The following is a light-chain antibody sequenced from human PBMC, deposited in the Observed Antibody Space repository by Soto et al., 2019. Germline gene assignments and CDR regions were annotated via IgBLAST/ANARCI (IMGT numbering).Light chain of an antibody. CDR3: AAWDDSLNAVV. V-gene: IGLV1-44*01. CDR2: SNN. J-gene: IGLJ2*01. Sequence: SVLTQPPSASGTPGQMVTISCSGSSSNVGRNTVNWYQQLPGTAPKLLIYSNNQRPSGVPDRFSGSKSGTSASLAISGLQSEDEADYYCAAWDDSLNAVVFGGGTKVTVL. CDR1: SSNVGRNT.